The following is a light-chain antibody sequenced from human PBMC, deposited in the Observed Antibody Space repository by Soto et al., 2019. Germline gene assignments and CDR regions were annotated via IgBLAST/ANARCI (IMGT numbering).Light chain of an antibody. CDR3: AAWDDSLSGWA. Sequence: QSVLTQPPSASGTPGQRVTISCSGSSSNIGSNYVYWYQQLPGTAPKLLIYRNNQRPSGVPDRFSGSKSGTSASLAISGLRSEDEADYYCAAWDDSLSGWALGGGTKVTVL. J-gene: IGLJ3*02. CDR2: RNN. V-gene: IGLV1-47*01. CDR1: SSNIGSNY.